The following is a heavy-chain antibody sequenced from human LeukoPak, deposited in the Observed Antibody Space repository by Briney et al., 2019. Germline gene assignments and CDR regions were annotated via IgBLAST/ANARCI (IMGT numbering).Heavy chain of an antibody. D-gene: IGHD3-10*01. CDR2: ISSTSNYI. Sequence: GGSLRLSCAASGFNFSSNSMHWVRQAPGKGLEWVSSISSTSNYIYYADSVKGRFTISRDNTKNSLYLQMNSLRAEDTAVYYCAKGSNGYTRLLWFGELFTAFDYWGQGTLATVSS. CDR3: AKGSNGYTRLLWFGELFTAFDY. J-gene: IGHJ4*02. V-gene: IGHV3-21*01. CDR1: GFNFSSNS.